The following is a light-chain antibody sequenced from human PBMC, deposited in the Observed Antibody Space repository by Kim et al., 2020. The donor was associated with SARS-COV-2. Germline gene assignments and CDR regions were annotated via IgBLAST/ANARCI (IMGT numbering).Light chain of an antibody. CDR1: SGSIADY. V-gene: IGLV6-57*03. CDR3: QSYVSSSVV. CDR2: ANN. J-gene: IGLJ3*02. Sequence: PGKTVAIYCTRNSGSIADYVQLYHQRPSSAPTTVIYANNLRPSRVPDRFSGSIDSSSNSASLSISGLKTEDEADYYCQSYVSSSVVFGAGTQLTVL.